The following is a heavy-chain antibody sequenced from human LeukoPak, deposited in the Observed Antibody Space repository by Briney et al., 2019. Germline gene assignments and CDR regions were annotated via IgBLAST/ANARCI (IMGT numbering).Heavy chain of an antibody. D-gene: IGHD3-10*01. V-gene: IGHV1-24*01. CDR1: GYTLTELS. J-gene: IGHJ4*02. CDR3: ATLAGAVGDFDY. Sequence: ASVKVSCKVSGYTLTELSMHWVRQAPGKGLEWMGGFDPEDGETIYAQKFQGRVTMTEDTSTATAYMELSSLRSEDTAVYYCATLAGAVGDFDYWGQGTLVTVSS. CDR2: FDPEDGET.